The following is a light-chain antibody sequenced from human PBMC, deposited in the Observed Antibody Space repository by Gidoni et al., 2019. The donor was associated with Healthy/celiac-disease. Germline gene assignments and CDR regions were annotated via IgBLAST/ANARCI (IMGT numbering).Light chain of an antibody. CDR3: HQYYSTPFT. J-gene: IGKJ3*01. Sequence: DSVMTQSPDPLAGSLGERATFNCKSSQSVLYSANNNNYLPWYQQKPGQPPQLLISWASTRESGLPDRFSGSGSGTDFTLTILRLQADAVAVYSCHQYYSTPFTFGPGTKVDIK. V-gene: IGKV4-1*01. CDR2: WAS. CDR1: QSVLYSANNNNY.